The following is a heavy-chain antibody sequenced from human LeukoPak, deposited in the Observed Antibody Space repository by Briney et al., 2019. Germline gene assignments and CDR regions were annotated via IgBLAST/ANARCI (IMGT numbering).Heavy chain of an antibody. CDR3: ARRLYSSGSFDF. CDR1: GFTFSSYA. Sequence: GGSLRLSCSASGFTFSSYAMHWVRQAPGKGLEYVSAISSNGGSTYYADSVKGRFTISRDNSKNTLHLQMNSLRAEDTAVYYCARRLYSSGSFDFWGQGTLVTVSS. J-gene: IGHJ4*02. V-gene: IGHV3-64*04. CDR2: ISSNGGST. D-gene: IGHD6-19*01.